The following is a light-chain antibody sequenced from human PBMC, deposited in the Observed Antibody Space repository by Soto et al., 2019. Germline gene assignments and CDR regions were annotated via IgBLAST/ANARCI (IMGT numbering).Light chain of an antibody. CDR2: AAS. CDR1: QDIGGR. CDR3: HQYDYSPRP. J-gene: IGKJ1*01. V-gene: IGKV1D-16*01. Sequence: DIQMTQSPSSMSASVGDRITITCRASQDIGGRLAWFQQKPGKAPQYLIQAASILQSGVPSRFSGSGSATDFTLTISRLETEDFSMYYCHQYDYSPRPFGQGTKV.